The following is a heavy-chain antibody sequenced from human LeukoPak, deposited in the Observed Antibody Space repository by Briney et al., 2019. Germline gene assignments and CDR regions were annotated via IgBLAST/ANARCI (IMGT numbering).Heavy chain of an antibody. Sequence: PSETLSLTCAVYGGSFSGYYWSWIRQPPGKGLEWIGEINHSGSTNYNPSLKSRVTISVDTSKNQFSLKLSSVTAADTAVYYCARDLGTYSSGWLPYYYYSMDVWGQGTTVTVSS. V-gene: IGHV4-34*01. CDR3: ARDLGTYSSGWLPYYYYSMDV. J-gene: IGHJ6*02. CDR1: GGSFSGYY. D-gene: IGHD6-19*01. CDR2: INHSGST.